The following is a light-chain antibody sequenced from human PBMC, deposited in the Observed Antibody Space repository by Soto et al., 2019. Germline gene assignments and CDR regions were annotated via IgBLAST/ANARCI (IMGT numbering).Light chain of an antibody. CDR1: RSDVGGYNY. CDR2: DVS. V-gene: IGLV2-14*01. Sequence: QSALTQPASVSGSPGQSITISCTGTRSDVGGYNYVSWYQQHPGKAPKLMIYDVSNRPSGVSNRFSGSKSGNTASLTISGLQAEDDADYYCSSYTSSSTHYVFGTGTKLTVL. J-gene: IGLJ1*01. CDR3: SSYTSSSTHYV.